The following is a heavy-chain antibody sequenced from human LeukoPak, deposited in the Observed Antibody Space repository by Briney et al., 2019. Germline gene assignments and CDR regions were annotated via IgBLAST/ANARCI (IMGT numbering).Heavy chain of an antibody. Sequence: SETLSLTCAVYGGSFSGYYWSWIRQPPGKGLEWIGEINHSGSTNYNPSLKSRVTISVDTSKNQFSLKLSSVTAADTAVYYCARGEDYVWGSYRNTGGAFDYWGQGTLVTVSS. CDR3: ARGEDYVWGSYRNTGGAFDY. CDR2: INHSGST. V-gene: IGHV4-34*01. CDR1: GGSFSGYY. D-gene: IGHD3-16*02. J-gene: IGHJ4*02.